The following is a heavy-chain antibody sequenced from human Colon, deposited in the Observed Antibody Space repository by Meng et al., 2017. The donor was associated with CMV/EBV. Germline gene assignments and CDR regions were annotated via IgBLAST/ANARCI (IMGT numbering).Heavy chain of an antibody. D-gene: IGHD5-18*01. CDR1: GGSISNSSYY. Sequence: SETLSLTCTVSGGSISNSSYYWVWLRQPPGKGLEWSGSMYYSGSTVYSPSLKSRVTISVDTSKNPFSLKVSSVTAADTAVYYCARDRGTAMGEDGMDVWGQGTTVTSP. J-gene: IGHJ6*02. CDR3: ARDRGTAMGEDGMDV. CDR2: MYYSGST. V-gene: IGHV4-39*07.